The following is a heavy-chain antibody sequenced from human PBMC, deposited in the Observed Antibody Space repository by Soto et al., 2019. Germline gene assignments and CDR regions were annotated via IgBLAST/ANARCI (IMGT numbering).Heavy chain of an antibody. J-gene: IGHJ4*02. D-gene: IGHD2-21*01. CDR2: IHYSGST. Sequence: PSETLALTCTVPGGSVNIGTNYWSWIRQTPGKGLEWIGFIHYSGSTNYNPSLKGRVTMSVDTPKNQFSLKLTSVNTADTAIYYCTRGGDPYKTGHWGQGTLVTAS. CDR1: GGSVNIGTNY. CDR3: TRGGDPYKTGH. V-gene: IGHV4-61*01.